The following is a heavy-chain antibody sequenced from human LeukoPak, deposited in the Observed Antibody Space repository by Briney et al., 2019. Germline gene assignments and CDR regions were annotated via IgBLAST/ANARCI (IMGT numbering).Heavy chain of an antibody. CDR1: GFTFRNYG. D-gene: IGHD6-25*01. J-gene: IGHJ3*02. CDR3: ARRSAAKDAFDI. Sequence: GGSLRLSCAASGFTFRNYGMSWVRQAPGKGLVWVSRIKSDGSSTSYADSVKGRFTISRDNAKNTLYLQMNSLRAEDTAVYYCARRSAAKDAFDIWGQGTMVTVSS. CDR2: IKSDGSST. V-gene: IGHV3-74*01.